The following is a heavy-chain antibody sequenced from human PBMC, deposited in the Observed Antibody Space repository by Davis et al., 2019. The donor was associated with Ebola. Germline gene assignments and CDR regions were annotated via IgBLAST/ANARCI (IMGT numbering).Heavy chain of an antibody. D-gene: IGHD1-1*01. CDR2: ISGSGGST. V-gene: IGHV3-23*01. Sequence: GGSLRLSCEASGFTFSNFAMSWVRQAPGKGLEWVSAISGSGGSTYYRDSVKGRFTISRDNSKNTLYLQMNSLRAEDTAVYYCAKSKSGPPHYWGQGTLVTVSS. J-gene: IGHJ4*02. CDR3: AKSKSGPPHY. CDR1: GFTFSNFA.